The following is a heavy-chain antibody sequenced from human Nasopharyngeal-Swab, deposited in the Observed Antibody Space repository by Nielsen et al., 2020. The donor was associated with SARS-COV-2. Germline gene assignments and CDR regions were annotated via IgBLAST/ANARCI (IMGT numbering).Heavy chain of an antibody. CDR2: IRSTGRTR. CDR3: ARVKARLLRGYFDY. V-gene: IGHV3-48*03. CDR1: GFTLSSYE. D-gene: IGHD3-10*01. J-gene: IGHJ4*02. Sequence: GESLKISCAASGFTLSSYEMNWVRQAPGKGLECISYIRSTGRTRYHPDAVKGRFTVSRENAKNSMFLQMISLRAEDTAVYYCARVKARLLRGYFDYWGQGTLVTVSS.